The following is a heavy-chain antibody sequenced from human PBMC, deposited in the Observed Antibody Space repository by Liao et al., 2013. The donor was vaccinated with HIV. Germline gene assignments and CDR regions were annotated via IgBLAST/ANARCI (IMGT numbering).Heavy chain of an antibody. Sequence: QVQLQESGPGLVKPSETLSLTCSVSGGSISTFFWTWIRQPPGKGLEWIGYIYYSGRTNYNPALKSRVSISLDTSNNQFSLKVRSVTSADTAVYYCARSGFIYGANAFDVWGHGTVVTVSS. V-gene: IGHV4-59*01. CDR2: IYYSGRT. CDR1: GGSISTFF. D-gene: IGHD4/OR15-4a*01. CDR3: ARSGFIYGANAFDV. J-gene: IGHJ3*01.